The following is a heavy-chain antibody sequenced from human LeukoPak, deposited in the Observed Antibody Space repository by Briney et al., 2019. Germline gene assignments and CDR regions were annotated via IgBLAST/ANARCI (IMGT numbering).Heavy chain of an antibody. CDR2: ISSSGSHI. D-gene: IGHD3-22*01. CDR1: GFTFSSYA. CDR3: AATPEFYYDSSAYYYFHY. Sequence: GGSLRLSCAASGFTFSSYAMNWVRQAPGKGLEWVSSISSSGSHIYYADSLKGRITISRDNAKRSLYLQMSSLGADDTAVYYCAATPEFYYDSSAYYYFHYWGQGTLVTVSS. V-gene: IGHV3-21*01. J-gene: IGHJ4*02.